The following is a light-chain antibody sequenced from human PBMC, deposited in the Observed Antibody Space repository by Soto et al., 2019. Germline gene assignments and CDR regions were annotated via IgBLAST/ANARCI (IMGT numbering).Light chain of an antibody. CDR1: QGISNY. Sequence: DIQMTQSPSSLSASVGDRVTITCRASQGISNYLAWYQQKPGKVPKLLIYAASTLESGVPSRFSGSGSGTDFTLTISSLQPEDVAAYYCQKYNNALGTFGQGTKVDIK. J-gene: IGKJ1*01. V-gene: IGKV1-27*01. CDR3: QKYNNALGT. CDR2: AAS.